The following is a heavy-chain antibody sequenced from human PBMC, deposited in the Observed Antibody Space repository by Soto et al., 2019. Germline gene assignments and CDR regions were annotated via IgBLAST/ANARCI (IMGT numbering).Heavy chain of an antibody. CDR3: ASLAPRGGMDV. CDR2: IHYSGIS. CDR1: VGSISEFG. J-gene: IGHJ6*02. V-gene: IGHV4-59*13. Sequence: SETLSLSSRVSVGSISEFGVSWIRPSPVKGLEWIGHIHYSGISSYNPSLNSRVTISLDTSNNQFSLKLTSVTAADTAVYYCASLAPRGGMDVWGQGTTVTVSS. D-gene: IGHD6-6*01.